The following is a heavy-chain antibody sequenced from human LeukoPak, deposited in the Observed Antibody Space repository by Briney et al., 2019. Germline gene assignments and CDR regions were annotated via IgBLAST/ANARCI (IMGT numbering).Heavy chain of an antibody. CDR2: ISSNGGST. Sequence: AGGSLRLSCAASGFTFSSYAMHWVRQAPGKGPEYVSAISSNGGSTYYANSVKGRFTISRDNSKNTLYLQMNSLRAEDTAVYYCASPYYYASGSFDVWGQGTLVTVSS. J-gene: IGHJ4*02. CDR1: GFTFSSYA. CDR3: ASPYYYASGSFDV. D-gene: IGHD3-10*01. V-gene: IGHV3-64*01.